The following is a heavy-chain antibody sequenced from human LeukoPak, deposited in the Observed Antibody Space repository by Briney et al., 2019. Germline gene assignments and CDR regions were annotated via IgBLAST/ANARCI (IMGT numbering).Heavy chain of an antibody. CDR2: INPNSGGT. D-gene: IGHD3-10*01. CDR1: GYTFTGYY. Sequence: ASVKVSCKASGYTFTGYYMHWVRQAPGQGLEWMGWINPNSGGTNYAQKFQGRVTMTRDTSISTAYMELSRLRSDDTAVYYCARDWGGSYWFDPWGQGTLVTVSS. CDR3: ARDWGGSYWFDP. J-gene: IGHJ5*02. V-gene: IGHV1-2*02.